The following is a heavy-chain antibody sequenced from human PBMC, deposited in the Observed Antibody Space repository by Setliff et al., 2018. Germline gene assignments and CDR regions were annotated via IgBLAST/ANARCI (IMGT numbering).Heavy chain of an antibody. V-gene: IGHV4-4*07. CDR2: FYISGTT. CDR1: GDSISSYF. Sequence: SETLSLTCSVSGDSISSYFWTWIRQPAGKGLEWIGRFYISGTTTYNPSLKSRVTMSADTSKNQFSLKLSSVTAADTAVYYCARLPNYVWGSPVDYWGQGTLVTVSS. D-gene: IGHD3-16*01. CDR3: ARLPNYVWGSPVDY. J-gene: IGHJ4*02.